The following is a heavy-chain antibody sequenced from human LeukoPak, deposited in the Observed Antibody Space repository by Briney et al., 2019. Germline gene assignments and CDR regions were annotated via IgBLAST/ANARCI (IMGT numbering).Heavy chain of an antibody. J-gene: IGHJ5*02. Sequence: GGSLRLSCAASGFTFSSYAMSWVRQAPGKGLEWVSAISGSGGSTYYADSVKDRFTISRDNSKNTLYLQMNSLRAEDTAVYYCAKDRYYDSSGYQNWFDPWGQGTLVTVSS. V-gene: IGHV3-23*01. CDR1: GFTFSSYA. CDR3: AKDRYYDSSGYQNWFDP. D-gene: IGHD3-22*01. CDR2: ISGSGGST.